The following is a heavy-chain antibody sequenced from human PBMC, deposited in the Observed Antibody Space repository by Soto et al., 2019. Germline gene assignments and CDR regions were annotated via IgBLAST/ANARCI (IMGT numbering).Heavy chain of an antibody. D-gene: IGHD1-26*01. CDR1: GGTFSSYS. CDR3: ARDGGRHSGGIDY. Sequence: QVQLVQSGAEVKKPGSSVKVPCKASGGTFSSYSINWLRQAPGQGLEWMGEIIPIFGTANYAQKFQGRVTITADESTSTAYMELSSLRSEDTAVYYCARDGGRHSGGIDYWGQGTLVTVSS. V-gene: IGHV1-69*01. J-gene: IGHJ4*02. CDR2: IIPIFGTA.